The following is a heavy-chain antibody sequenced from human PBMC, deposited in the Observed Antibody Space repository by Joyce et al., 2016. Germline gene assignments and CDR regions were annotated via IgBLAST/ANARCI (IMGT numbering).Heavy chain of an antibody. CDR3: AKVAEGSAVYFYYMDV. J-gene: IGHJ6*03. V-gene: IGHV3-23*01. CDR2: ISGSGGSI. Sequence: EVQLLESGGGLVQPVGSLRLSCAASGFTFSSYAMSWVRQAPGKGREWVSVISGSGGSIYDADSVKGRFTFSRDNSKNTLYLQMNSLRAEDTAVYYCAKVAEGSAVYFYYMDVWGKGTTVTVSS. CDR1: GFTFSSYA. D-gene: IGHD6-6*01.